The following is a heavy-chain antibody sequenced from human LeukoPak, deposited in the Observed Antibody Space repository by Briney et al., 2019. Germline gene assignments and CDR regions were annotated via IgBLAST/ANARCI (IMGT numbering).Heavy chain of an antibody. Sequence: GESLKISCKGSGYSFTSYWIGWVRQMPGKGREWMGIIYPGDSDTRYSPSFQGQATISADKSISTAYLQWSSLKASDTAMYYCARGRITNYYDSSGYFDYWGQGTLVTVSS. CDR2: IYPGDSDT. D-gene: IGHD3-22*01. V-gene: IGHV5-51*01. CDR1: GYSFTSYW. J-gene: IGHJ4*02. CDR3: ARGRITNYYDSSGYFDY.